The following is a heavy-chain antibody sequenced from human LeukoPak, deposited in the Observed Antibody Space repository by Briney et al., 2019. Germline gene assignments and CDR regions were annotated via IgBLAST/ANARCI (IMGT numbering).Heavy chain of an antibody. Sequence: PGGSLRLSCAASGFSFSHYGMHWVRQAPGKGLEWVAVISYDGSNKYYADSVKGRFTISRDNSKNTLYLQMNSLRAEDTAVYYCARDRAHYGSGTLFDYWGQGTLVTVSS. J-gene: IGHJ4*02. V-gene: IGHV3-30*03. CDR2: ISYDGSNK. CDR1: GFSFSHYG. D-gene: IGHD3-10*01. CDR3: ARDRAHYGSGTLFDY.